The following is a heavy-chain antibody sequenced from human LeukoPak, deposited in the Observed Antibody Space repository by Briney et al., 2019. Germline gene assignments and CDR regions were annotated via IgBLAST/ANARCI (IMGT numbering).Heavy chain of an antibody. D-gene: IGHD5-12*01. CDR3: ARLKPRGYSGYDLDY. CDR2: IYYSGST. Sequence: SETPSLTCTVSGGSISSYYWSWIRQPPGKGLEWIGYIYYSGSTNYNPSLKSRVTISVDTSKNQFSLKLSSVTAADTAVYYCARLKPRGYSGYDLDYWGQGTLVTVSS. V-gene: IGHV4-59*08. J-gene: IGHJ4*02. CDR1: GGSISSYY.